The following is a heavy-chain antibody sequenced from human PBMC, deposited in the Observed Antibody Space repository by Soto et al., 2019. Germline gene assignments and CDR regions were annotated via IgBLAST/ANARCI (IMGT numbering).Heavy chain of an antibody. CDR2: ISGSGGST. CDR3: ATSLWFGELHYYYYMDV. J-gene: IGHJ6*03. V-gene: IGHV3-23*01. Sequence: GGSLRLSCAASGFTFCSYAMSWVRQAPGKGLEWVSAISGSGGSTYYADSVKGRFTISRDNSKNTLYLQMNSLRAEDTAVYYCATSLWFGELHYYYYMDVWGKGTTVTVSS. CDR1: GFTFCSYA. D-gene: IGHD3-10*01.